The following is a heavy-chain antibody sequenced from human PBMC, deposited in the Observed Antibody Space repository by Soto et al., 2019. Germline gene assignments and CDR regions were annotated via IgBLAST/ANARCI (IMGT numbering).Heavy chain of an antibody. Sequence: GGSLRLSCTASGFTFGDYAMSWFRQAPGKGLEWVGFIRSKAYGGTTEYAASVKGIFTISRDDSKSIAYLQMNSLKTEDTAVYYCTRENAGSGWYLHAFDIWGQGTMVTVSS. CDR3: TRENAGSGWYLHAFDI. V-gene: IGHV3-49*03. D-gene: IGHD6-19*01. CDR2: IRSKAYGGTT. CDR1: GFTFGDYA. J-gene: IGHJ3*02.